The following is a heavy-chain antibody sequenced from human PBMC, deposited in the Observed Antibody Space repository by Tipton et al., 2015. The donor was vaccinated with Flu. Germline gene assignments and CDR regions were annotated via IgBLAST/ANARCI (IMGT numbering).Heavy chain of an antibody. CDR2: IRYDGSNK. CDR1: GFTFSSYG. V-gene: IGHV3-30*02. D-gene: IGHD5-18*01. Sequence: SLRLSCAASGFTFSSYGMHWVRLAPGKGLEWVAFIRYDGSNKYYADSVKGRFTISRDNSKNTLYLQMNSLRAEDTAVYYCAKGQETAMVGYIDYWGQGTLVTVSS. CDR3: AKGQETAMVGYIDY. J-gene: IGHJ4*02.